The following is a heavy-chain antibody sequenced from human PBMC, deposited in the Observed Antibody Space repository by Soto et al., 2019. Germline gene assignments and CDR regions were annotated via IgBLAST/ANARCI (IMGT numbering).Heavy chain of an antibody. CDR3: AKGPYVSSGYYYLFYGNSPYYFDY. CDR2: ISGSGGST. CDR1: GFTFSSYA. D-gene: IGHD3-22*01. V-gene: IGHV3-23*01. Sequence: PGGSLRLSCAASGFTFSSYAMSWVRQAPGKGLEWVSAISGSGGSTYYADSVKGRFTISRDNSKNTLYLQMNSLRAEDTAVYYCAKGPYVSSGYYYLFYGNSPYYFDYWGQGTLVTVSS. J-gene: IGHJ4*02.